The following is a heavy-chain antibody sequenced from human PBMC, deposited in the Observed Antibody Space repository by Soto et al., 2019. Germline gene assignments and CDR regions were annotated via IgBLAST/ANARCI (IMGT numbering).Heavy chain of an antibody. V-gene: IGHV4-59*08. Sequence: SETLSLTCTVSGGSISSYYWIWIRQPPGKGLEWIGYIYYSGSAYYNPSLKSRVTISVDTSKNQFSLKLTSVTAADAALYYCARDFFDSSDYTTNWFDPWGQGTLVTVSS. CDR2: IYYSGSA. CDR3: ARDFFDSSDYTTNWFDP. D-gene: IGHD3-22*01. J-gene: IGHJ5*02. CDR1: GGSISSYY.